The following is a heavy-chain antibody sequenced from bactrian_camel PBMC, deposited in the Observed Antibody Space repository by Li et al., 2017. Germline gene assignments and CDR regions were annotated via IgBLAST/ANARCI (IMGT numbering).Heavy chain of an antibody. CDR3: AAGFAGGSVFRAANYGY. CDR2: IYTGGTHR. V-gene: IGHV3S40*01. Sequence: VQLVESGGGSVQAGGSLNLSCAASGDTYSGNCMGWFRKAPGKDREGIAAIYTGGTHRYYADSVKGRFTISQDNSKNTVYLQLNSLKLEDTAVYYCAAGFAGGSVFRAANYGYWGQGTQVTVS. J-gene: IGHJ4*01. D-gene: IGHD6*01. CDR1: GDTYSGNC.